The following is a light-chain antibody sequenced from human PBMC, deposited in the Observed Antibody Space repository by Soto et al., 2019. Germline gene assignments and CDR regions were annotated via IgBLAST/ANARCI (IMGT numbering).Light chain of an antibody. CDR2: TND. Sequence: LTQPPSASGAPGQRVTISCSGSSSNIGRNAVNWYRQLPGTAPRLLIYTNDLRPSGVPDRFSASRSGTSASLAISGLQSEDEANFYCATWDDSLDGPVFGGGTKLTVL. CDR3: ATWDDSLDGPV. V-gene: IGLV1-44*01. CDR1: SSNIGRNA. J-gene: IGLJ2*01.